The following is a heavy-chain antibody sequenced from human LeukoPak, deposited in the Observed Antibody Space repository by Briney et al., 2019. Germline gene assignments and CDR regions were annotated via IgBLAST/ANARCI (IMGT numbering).Heavy chain of an antibody. D-gene: IGHD6-13*01. CDR2: ISSSSSYI. J-gene: IGHJ4*02. CDR1: GFTFSSYS. V-gene: IGHV3-21*04. Sequence: PGGSLRLSCAASGFTFSSYSMNWVRQAPGNGLEWVSSISSSSSYIYYADSVKGRFTISRDNAKNSLYLQMNSLRAEDTAVYYCAREEQQLVLHYFDYWGQGTLVTVSS. CDR3: AREEQQLVLHYFDY.